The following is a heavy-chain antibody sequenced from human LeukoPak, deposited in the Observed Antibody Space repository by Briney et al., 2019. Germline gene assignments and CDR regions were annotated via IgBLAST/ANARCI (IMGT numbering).Heavy chain of an antibody. Sequence: GGSLRLSCAAYGFTFSSYSMNWVRQAPGKGLEWVSSISSSSSYIYYADSVKGRFTISRDNAKNSLYLQMNSLRAEDTAVYYCARESVTPTAGWFDPWGQGTLVTVSS. J-gene: IGHJ5*02. CDR1: GFTFSSYS. CDR2: ISSSSSYI. V-gene: IGHV3-21*01. CDR3: ARESVTPTAGWFDP. D-gene: IGHD4-17*01.